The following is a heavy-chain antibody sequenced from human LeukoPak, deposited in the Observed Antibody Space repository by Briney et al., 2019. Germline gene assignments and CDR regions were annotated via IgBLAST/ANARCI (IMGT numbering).Heavy chain of an antibody. J-gene: IGHJ4*02. Sequence: GRSLRLSCSASGFTFNNYAMHWVRQAPGKGLEFVSTISINGDNTYYADSVKGRFTISRDNSKNTLYLQVRSLRDEDTAVYYCVKDHEYSYDYWGRGTLVTVSS. CDR2: ISINGDNT. CDR1: GFTFNNYA. V-gene: IGHV3-64D*06. CDR3: VKDHEYSYDY. D-gene: IGHD5-18*01.